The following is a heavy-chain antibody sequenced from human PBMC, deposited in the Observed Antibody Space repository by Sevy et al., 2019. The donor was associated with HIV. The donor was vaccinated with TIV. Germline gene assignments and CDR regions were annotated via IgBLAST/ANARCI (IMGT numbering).Heavy chain of an antibody. D-gene: IGHD3-9*01. CDR2: IYSGGNT. J-gene: IGHJ5*02. V-gene: IGHV4-4*07. Sequence: SETLSLTCAVSGGSIRSYYWSWIRQPAGKGLEWIGRIYSGGNTNYNPSLKSRVTMSVDTSKNQFSLELRSVTAADTAVYYCARDKGGGTWFLLDPWGQGRLVTVSS. CDR1: GGSIRSYY. CDR3: ARDKGGGTWFLLDP.